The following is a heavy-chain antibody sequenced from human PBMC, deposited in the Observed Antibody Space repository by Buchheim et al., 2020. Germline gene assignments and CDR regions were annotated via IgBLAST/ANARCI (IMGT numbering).Heavy chain of an antibody. V-gene: IGHV4-31*03. CDR1: GGSISSGGYY. D-gene: IGHD6-6*01. Sequence: QVQLQESGPGLVKPSQTLSLTCTVSGGSISSGGYYWSWIRQHPGKGLEWIGYIYYSGSTYYNPSLKSRVTISVDTSKNQFSLKLSSVTAADTAVYYCARDSFLKLDVFSEYYYYGMDVWGQGTT. CDR3: ARDSFLKLDVFSEYYYYGMDV. J-gene: IGHJ6*02. CDR2: IYYSGST.